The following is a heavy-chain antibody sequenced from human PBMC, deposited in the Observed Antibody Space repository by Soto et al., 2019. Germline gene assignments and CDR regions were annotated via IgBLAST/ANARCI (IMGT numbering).Heavy chain of an antibody. V-gene: IGHV1-69*13. CDR1: GGTFSSYR. D-gene: IGHD6-13*01. Sequence: GASVKVSCKASGGTFSSYRINWVRQAPGQGLEWVGGIVPIYRTADYAQKFQGRVTITADESARTSYMELRSLKSQATAVYYCARDSGAKLSSSWGQGTLVTVSS. CDR3: ARDSGAKLSSS. J-gene: IGHJ4*02. CDR2: IVPIYRTA.